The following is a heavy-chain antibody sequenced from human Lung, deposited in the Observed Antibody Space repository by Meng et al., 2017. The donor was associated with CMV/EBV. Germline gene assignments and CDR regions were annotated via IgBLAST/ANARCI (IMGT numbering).Heavy chain of an antibody. CDR1: GYTFLGYN. Sequence: ASVXVSXXASGYTFLGYNIHWVRQAPGQGLEWMGWINPNTGATKFAARFQGRVTLTTDTSIGTAYMELSRLKSDDTAVFLCARLLHTGLWTNYYYGMDVWGQGXTVTVSS. V-gene: IGHV1-2*02. D-gene: IGHD3/OR15-3a*01. CDR3: ARLLHTGLWTNYYYGMDV. J-gene: IGHJ6*02. CDR2: INPNTGAT.